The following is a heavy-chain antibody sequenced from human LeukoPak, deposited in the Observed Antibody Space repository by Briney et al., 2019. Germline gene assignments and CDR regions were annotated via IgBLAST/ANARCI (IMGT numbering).Heavy chain of an antibody. CDR1: GGSISRYY. Sequence: SETLSLTCTVSGGSISRYYWSWIRQPPGKGLEWIAAMYYTGSTNYKPSLKSRVTISVDTSKNQFSLKLSSVTAADTAVYYCARAGAYCSSTSCRRGVKLDYWGQGTLVTVSS. V-gene: IGHV4-59*08. J-gene: IGHJ4*02. CDR3: ARAGAYCSSTSCRRGVKLDY. D-gene: IGHD2-2*01. CDR2: MYYTGST.